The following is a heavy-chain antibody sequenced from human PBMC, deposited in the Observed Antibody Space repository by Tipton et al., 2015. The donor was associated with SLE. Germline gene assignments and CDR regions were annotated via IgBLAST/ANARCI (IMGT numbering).Heavy chain of an antibody. CDR2: VYTSGSP. Sequence: TLSLTCTVSGVSISSDSYYWNWIRQPAGKGLEWIGRVYTSGSPYYNPSPKSRVTISVDTSKNQFSLKLSSVTAADTAVYYCARGDNWDYMEDWGQGTLVTVSS. D-gene: IGHD1-7*01. CDR1: GVSISSDSYY. V-gene: IGHV4-61*02. J-gene: IGHJ4*02. CDR3: ARGDNWDYMED.